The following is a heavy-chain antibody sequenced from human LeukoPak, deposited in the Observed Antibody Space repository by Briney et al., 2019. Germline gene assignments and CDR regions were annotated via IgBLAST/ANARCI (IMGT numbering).Heavy chain of an antibody. Sequence: GESLKISCKGAGYRFSSYWIAWVRQMPGKGLEWMGIIYPGDSETRNSPSIQGQVTISADKSTSTAYLQWSSLKASDTAMYYCARRMLTTTGFDYWGQGTLVTVSS. V-gene: IGHV5-51*01. CDR1: GYRFSSYW. D-gene: IGHD3-16*01. CDR3: ARRMLTTTGFDY. J-gene: IGHJ4*02. CDR2: IYPGDSET.